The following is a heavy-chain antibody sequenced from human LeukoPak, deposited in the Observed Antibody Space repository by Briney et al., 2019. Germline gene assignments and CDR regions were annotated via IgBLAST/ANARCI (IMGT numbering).Heavy chain of an antibody. V-gene: IGHV1-2*02. D-gene: IGHD6-6*01. J-gene: IGHJ5*02. CDR3: AGLSSVAARPGWVDP. CDR1: RYTFTDYY. CDR2: IDPKSGGT. Sequence: ASVKVSCKSSRYTFTDYYIHWVRQAPGQGLEWMGWIDPKSGGTNYAQKFQGRGTMTRDTSISTAYMEVSSLRSDDTAIYYCAGLSSVAARPGWVDPWGQGTLVTVSS.